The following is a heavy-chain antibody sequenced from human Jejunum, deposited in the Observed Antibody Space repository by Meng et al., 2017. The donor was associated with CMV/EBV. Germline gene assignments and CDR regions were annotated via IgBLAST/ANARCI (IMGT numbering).Heavy chain of an antibody. D-gene: IGHD5-18*01. V-gene: IGHV3-7*02. J-gene: IGHJ4*02. CDR3: ATSRYSAGEY. CDR1: GLRISSYW. CDR2: IREDGSDK. Sequence: EMELVGAGGGFGQPGESLRLACAVSGLRISSYWSSWVRQAPGKGLEWVAHIREDGSDKLYVDSVKGRFTVSRDNSRNSLYLQMNNLKTEDTAVYFCATSRYSAGEYWGQGTLVTVSS.